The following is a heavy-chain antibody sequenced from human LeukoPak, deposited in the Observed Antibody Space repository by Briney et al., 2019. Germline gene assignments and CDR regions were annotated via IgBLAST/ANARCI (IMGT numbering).Heavy chain of an antibody. CDR1: GFTFSSYA. Sequence: GGSLRLSCAASGFTFSSYAMHWVRQAPGKGLEYVSAISSNGGSTYYANSVKGRFTISRDNSKNTLYLQMGSLRAEDMAVYYCARDRYDFWSVLGLPNYYYYMDVWGKGTTVTVSS. V-gene: IGHV3-64*01. D-gene: IGHD3-3*01. CDR2: ISSNGGST. CDR3: ARDRYDFWSVLGLPNYYYYMDV. J-gene: IGHJ6*03.